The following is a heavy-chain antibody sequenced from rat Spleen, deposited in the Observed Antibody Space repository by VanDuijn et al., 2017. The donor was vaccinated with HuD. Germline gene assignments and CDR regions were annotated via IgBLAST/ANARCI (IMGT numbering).Heavy chain of an antibody. CDR1: GFTFSDYY. CDR3: ARDTHTMGIADY. D-gene: IGHD1-9*01. V-gene: IGHV5-27*01. CDR2: ISTSGGRT. J-gene: IGHJ2*01. Sequence: EVQLVESGGGLVQPGRSLKLSCAASGFTFSDYYMAWVRQAPTKGLEWVAYISTSGGRTYYRDSVKGRFTISRDNAKNTLYLQLNSLKSEDTAIYVCARDTHTMGIADYWGQGVMVTVSS.